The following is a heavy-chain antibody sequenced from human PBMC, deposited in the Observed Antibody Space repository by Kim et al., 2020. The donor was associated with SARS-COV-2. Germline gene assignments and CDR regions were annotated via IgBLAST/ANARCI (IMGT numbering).Heavy chain of an antibody. J-gene: IGHJ4*02. D-gene: IGHD2-21*02. CDR3: VRNSGCDWLYYFKT. V-gene: IGHV3-23*01. Sequence: GGSLRLSCAASGFTFNSFAMSWVRQAPGKGLEWVSVIAGSSGNTYYADSVKGRFTISRDNSKNTLYLQMNGLRTGDTAVYFCVRNSGCDWLYYFKTWGQGTLLPLSS. CDR2: IAGSSGNT. CDR1: GFTFNSFA.